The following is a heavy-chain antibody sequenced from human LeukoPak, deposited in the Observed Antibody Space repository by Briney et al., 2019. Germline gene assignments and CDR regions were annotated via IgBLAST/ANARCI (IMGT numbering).Heavy chain of an antibody. J-gene: IGHJ5*02. CDR1: GFTFSSYW. CDR2: IKQDGSEK. D-gene: IGHD2-2*01. Sequence: GGSLRLSCAASGFTFSSYWMSWVRQAPGKGLEWVANIKQDGSEKYYVDSVKGRFTISRDNAKNSLYLQMNSLRAEDTAVYYCAREIGDYQLLRGHWFDPWGQGTLSPSPQ. CDR3: AREIGDYQLLRGHWFDP. V-gene: IGHV3-7*01.